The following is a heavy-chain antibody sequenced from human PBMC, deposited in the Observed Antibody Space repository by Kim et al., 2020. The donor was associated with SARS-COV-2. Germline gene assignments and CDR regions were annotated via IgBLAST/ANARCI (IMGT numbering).Heavy chain of an antibody. CDR1: GFTFGDYA. CDR3: TREGITMVRGVIVVDAFDI. V-gene: IGHV3-49*03. Sequence: GGSLRLSCTAYGFTFGDYAMSWFRQAPGKGLEWVGFIRSKAYGGTTEYAASVKGRFTISRDDSKSIAYLQMNSLKTEDTAVYYCTREGITMVRGVIVVDAFDIWGQGTMVTVSS. J-gene: IGHJ3*02. D-gene: IGHD3-10*01. CDR2: IRSKAYGGTT.